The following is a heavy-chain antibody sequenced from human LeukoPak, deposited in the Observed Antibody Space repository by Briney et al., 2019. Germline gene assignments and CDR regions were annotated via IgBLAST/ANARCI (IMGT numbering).Heavy chain of an antibody. J-gene: IGHJ6*03. V-gene: IGHV3-11*04. CDR2: ISSSGSTI. CDR3: AGAYSNYINYYYYMDV. CDR1: GFTFSDYY. Sequence: PGGSLRLSCAASGFTFSDYYMSWIRQAPGKGLEWVSYISSSGSTIYYADSVTGRFTISRDNAKNSLYLQMNSLRAEDTAVYYCAGAYSNYINYYYYMDVWGKGTTVTVSS. D-gene: IGHD4-11*01.